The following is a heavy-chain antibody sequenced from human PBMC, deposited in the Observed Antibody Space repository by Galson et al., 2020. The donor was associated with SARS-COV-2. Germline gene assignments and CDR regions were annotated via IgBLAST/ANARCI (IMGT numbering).Heavy chain of an antibody. J-gene: IGHJ6*02. CDR2: IWYDGSNK. V-gene: IGHV3-33*01. CDR1: GFTFSSYG. Sequence: GESLKISCAASGFTFSSYGMHWVRQAPGKGLEWVAVIWYDGSNKYYADSVKGRFTISRDNSKNTLYLQMNSLRAEDTAVYYCARESRPEQDIVLMVYAMGGYYYYGMDVWGQGTTVTVSS. D-gene: IGHD2-8*01. CDR3: ARESRPEQDIVLMVYAMGGYYYYGMDV.